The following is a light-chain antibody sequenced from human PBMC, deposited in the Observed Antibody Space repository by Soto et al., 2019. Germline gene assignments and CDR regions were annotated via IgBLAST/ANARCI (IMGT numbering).Light chain of an antibody. CDR1: SSDVGAYNY. J-gene: IGLJ1*01. CDR2: DVS. V-gene: IGLV2-11*01. CDR3: CSYADNYSYV. Sequence: QSVLTHPRSVSGSPGQSVTISCTGTSSDVGAYNYVSWYQQHPGKAPKLMTYDVSKRPSGVPDRFSGSKSGNTASLTISGLQAGDEADYYCCSYADNYSYVFGTGTKVTVL.